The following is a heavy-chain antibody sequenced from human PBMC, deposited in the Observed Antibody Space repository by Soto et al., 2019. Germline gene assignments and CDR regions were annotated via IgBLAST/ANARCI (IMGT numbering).Heavy chain of an antibody. CDR2: IIPILGIA. CDR3: ARVYCSGGSCNPDY. V-gene: IGHV1-69*04. J-gene: IGHJ4*02. D-gene: IGHD2-15*01. CDR1: GYTLTELS. Sequence: GASVKVSCKVSGYTLTELSMHWVRQAPGKGLEWMGRIIPILGIANYAQKFQGRVTITADKSTSTAYMELSSLRSEDTAVYYCARVYCSGGSCNPDYWGQGTLVTVSS.